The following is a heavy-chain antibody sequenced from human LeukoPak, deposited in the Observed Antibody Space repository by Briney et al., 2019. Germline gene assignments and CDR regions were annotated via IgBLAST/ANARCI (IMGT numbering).Heavy chain of an antibody. CDR3: ARAGDSSGRYYYYYGMDV. J-gene: IGHJ6*02. CDR1: GFTVSGNY. Sequence: PGGSLRLSCAASGFTVSGNYMSWVRQAPGEGLEWVSIIYSGGSTYYADSVKGRFTISRDNSKNTLYLQMNSLRAEDTAVYYCARAGDSSGRYYYYYGMDVWGQGTTVTVSS. CDR2: IYSGGST. D-gene: IGHD3-22*01. V-gene: IGHV3-53*01.